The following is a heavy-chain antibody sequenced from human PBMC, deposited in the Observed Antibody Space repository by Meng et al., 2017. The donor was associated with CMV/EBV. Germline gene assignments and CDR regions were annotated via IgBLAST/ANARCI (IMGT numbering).Heavy chain of an antibody. V-gene: IGHV1-18*01. Sequence: ASVKVSCKASGYNFANYAIAWVRQAPGQGLEWMAWISASTGTTIYAQAFQGSVSMTTDTSTATAYLDVRNLRSDDTAVYYCPRYQFDSSGYYRRFDYWGQGVLVTVSS. J-gene: IGHJ4*02. D-gene: IGHD3-3*01. CDR1: GYNFANYA. CDR3: PRYQFDSSGYYRRFDY. CDR2: ISASTGTT.